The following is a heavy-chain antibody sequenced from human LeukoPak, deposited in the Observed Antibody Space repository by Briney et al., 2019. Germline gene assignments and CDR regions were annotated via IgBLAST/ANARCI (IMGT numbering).Heavy chain of an antibody. J-gene: IGHJ5*02. CDR2: IQFHGSDI. V-gene: IGHV3-30*02. CDR3: AKDNPVEKVPGLGPGS. CDR1: GFTFTNSG. Sequence: GGSLRLSCAASGFTFTNSGMHWVRQAPGRGLEWVAFIQFHGSDIFYADSVEGRFTISRDNSKNTLYLQMNSLRPEDTAVYYCAKDNPVEKVPGLGPGSWGQGTLVTVSS. D-gene: IGHD2-2*01.